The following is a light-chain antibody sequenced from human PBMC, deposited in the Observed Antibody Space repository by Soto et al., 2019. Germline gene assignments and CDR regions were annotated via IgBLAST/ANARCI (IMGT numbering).Light chain of an antibody. Sequence: PSTLSGSVGDRVTITCRASQTISSWLAWYQQKPGKAPKLLIYKASTLKSGVPSRFSGSGSGTEFTLTISSLQPDDFATYYCKHYNSYSEAFGQGTKVDIK. V-gene: IGKV1-5*03. CDR1: QTISSW. CDR3: KHYNSYSEA. CDR2: KAS. J-gene: IGKJ1*01.